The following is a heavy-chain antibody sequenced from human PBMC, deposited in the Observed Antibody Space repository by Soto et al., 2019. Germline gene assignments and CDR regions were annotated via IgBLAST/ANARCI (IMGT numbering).Heavy chain of an antibody. D-gene: IGHD5-18*01. J-gene: IGHJ4*02. CDR3: ESNTRGYGSLDY. CDR2: ISSSSSTI. Sequence: EVQLVESGGGLVQPGGSLRLSCAASGFTFSSYSMNWVRQAPGKGLEWVSYISSSSSTIYYADSVKGRFTISRDNAKNSLYLQMISLRDEDTAVYYCESNTRGYGSLDYWGQGTLVTVSS. V-gene: IGHV3-48*02. CDR1: GFTFSSYS.